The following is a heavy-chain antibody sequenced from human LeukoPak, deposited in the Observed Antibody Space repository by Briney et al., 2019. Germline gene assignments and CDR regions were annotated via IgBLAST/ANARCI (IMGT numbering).Heavy chain of an antibody. V-gene: IGHV1-18*04. D-gene: IGHD5-24*01. J-gene: IGHJ5*02. CDR2: ISTYNVNT. CDR3: ARDNSVRDEAWWFNP. CDR1: GYTFTSHG. Sequence: ASVKVSCKASGYTFTSHGITWVRQAPGQGLEWMGWISTYNVNTNYAQKLQGRVTMTTDTSTSTAYMELRSLRSDDTAVYYCARDNSVRDEAWWFNPWGQGTLVTVSS.